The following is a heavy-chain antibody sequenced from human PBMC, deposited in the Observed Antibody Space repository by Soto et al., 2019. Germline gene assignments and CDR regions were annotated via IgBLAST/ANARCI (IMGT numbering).Heavy chain of an antibody. CDR3: AREAWYSSSSGGLDP. D-gene: IGHD6-6*01. V-gene: IGHV4-30-4*01. CDR2: IYYSGST. Sequence: SETLSLTCTVSGGSISSGDYYWSWIRQPPGKGLEWIGYIYYSGSTYYNPSLKSRVTISVDTSKNQFSLKLSSVTAADTAVYYCAREAWYSSSSGGLDPWGQGTLVTVYS. J-gene: IGHJ5*02. CDR1: GGSISSGDYY.